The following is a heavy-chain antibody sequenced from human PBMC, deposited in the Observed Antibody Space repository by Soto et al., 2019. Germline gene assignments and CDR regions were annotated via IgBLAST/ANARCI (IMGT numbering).Heavy chain of an antibody. V-gene: IGHV3-21*01. CDR2: ISSSSSYI. Sequence: EVQLVESGGGLVKPGGSLRLSCAASGFTFSSYSMNWVRQAPGKGREWVSSISSSSSYIYYADSVKGRFTISRDNAKNSLYLQMNSLRAEDTAVYYCARDLKSITPYFDYWGQGTLVTVSS. CDR1: GFTFSSYS. J-gene: IGHJ4*02. D-gene: IGHD3-16*01. CDR3: ARDLKSITPYFDY.